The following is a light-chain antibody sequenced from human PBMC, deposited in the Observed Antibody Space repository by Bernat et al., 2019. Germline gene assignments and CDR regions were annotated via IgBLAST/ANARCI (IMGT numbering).Light chain of an antibody. CDR2: DAS. V-gene: IGKV1-33*01. CDR1: QDISNY. J-gene: IGKJ2*01. Sequence: DIQMTQSPSSLSASVGDRVTITRQASQDISNYLNRYQQKPGKAPKLLIYDASNLETGVPSRFSGRGSGTAFTFTISSLQPEDIATYYCQQYDNLPYTFGQGTKLEIK. CDR3: QQYDNLPYT.